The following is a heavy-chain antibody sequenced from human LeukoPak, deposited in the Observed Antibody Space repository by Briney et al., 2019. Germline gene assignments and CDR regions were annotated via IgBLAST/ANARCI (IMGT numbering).Heavy chain of an antibody. CDR1: GVTISTCA. V-gene: IGHV3-23*01. CDR2: GCGCGGRT. CDR3: AKDLGVVMTEYSFDY. J-gene: IGHJ4*02. D-gene: IGHD2-21*02. Sequence: GGSLSLSCTVSGVTISTCAMTWVRHGPGPGQGLVWGGCGCGGRTYYSDSVMSRFTISRDNSSNTLYLIMSSLRAEDTAVYYCAKDLGVVMTEYSFDYWGQGALVTVSS.